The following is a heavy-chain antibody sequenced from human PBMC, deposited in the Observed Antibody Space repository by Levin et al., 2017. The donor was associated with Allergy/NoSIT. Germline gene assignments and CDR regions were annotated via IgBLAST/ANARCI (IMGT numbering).Heavy chain of an antibody. D-gene: IGHD3-10*01. Sequence: GGSLRLSCAASGFSFSTYGIHWVRQAPGKGLEWVALITSDGSSKFFADSVKGRFTISRDNSKNTLHRQMSSLRPEDTAVYYCAKGGDMDVWGQGTTVTVSS. CDR2: ITSDGSSK. J-gene: IGHJ6*02. CDR3: AKGGDMDV. V-gene: IGHV3-30*18. CDR1: GFSFSTYG.